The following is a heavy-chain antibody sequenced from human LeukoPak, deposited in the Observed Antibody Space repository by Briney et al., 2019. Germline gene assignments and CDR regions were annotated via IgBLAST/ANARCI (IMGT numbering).Heavy chain of an antibody. CDR3: ATLTTVVTAYYFDY. Sequence: SQTLSLTCAVSGGSISSGGYSWSWIRQPPGKGLEWIGYIYHSGSTDYNPSIKSRVTISVDTSKSQFSLKLTSVTAADTAVYYCATLTTVVTAYYFDYWGQGTLVTVSS. D-gene: IGHD4-23*01. V-gene: IGHV4-30-2*01. J-gene: IGHJ4*02. CDR1: GGSISSGGYS. CDR2: IYHSGST.